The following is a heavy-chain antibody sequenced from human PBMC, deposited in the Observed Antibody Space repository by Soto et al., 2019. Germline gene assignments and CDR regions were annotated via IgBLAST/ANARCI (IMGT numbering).Heavy chain of an antibody. Sequence: SETLSLTCVVSGYPISSGYYWAWIRQPPGRGLEWIGSIYHSGRTSYKSSLKSRVTISVDTFNNQISLKLSSVTAADTAVYYCSRGGAIRETAVSYYFDYWGQGTLVTVSS. CDR1: GYPISSGYY. V-gene: IGHV4-38-2*01. CDR3: SRGGAIRETAVSYYFDY. J-gene: IGHJ4*02. CDR2: IYHSGRT. D-gene: IGHD1-26*01.